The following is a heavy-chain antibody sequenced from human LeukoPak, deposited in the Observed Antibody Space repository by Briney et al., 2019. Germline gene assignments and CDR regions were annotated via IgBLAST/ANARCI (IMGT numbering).Heavy chain of an antibody. Sequence: GGSLRLSCAASGFTFSSYSMNWVRQAPGKGLEWVSSISSSSTYIYYADSVKGRFTVSRDNAKNSLYLQMNSLRAEDTAVYFCASQYASSRIFDDWGQGTLVTVSS. CDR3: ASQYASSRIFDD. V-gene: IGHV3-21*01. J-gene: IGHJ4*02. CDR2: ISSSSTYI. CDR1: GFTFSSYS. D-gene: IGHD6-13*01.